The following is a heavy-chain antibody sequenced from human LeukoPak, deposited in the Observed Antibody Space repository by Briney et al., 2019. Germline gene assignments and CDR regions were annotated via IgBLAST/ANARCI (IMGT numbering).Heavy chain of an antibody. CDR2: IYYSGST. V-gene: IGHV4-59*08. D-gene: IGHD4-23*01. J-gene: IGHJ4*02. Sequence: SETLSLTCTVSGGSISSYYWSWIRQPPGKGLEWIGYIYYSGSTNYNPSLKSRVTISVDTSKNQFSLKLSSVTAADTAVYYCARHDYAGNSGDYWGQGTLVTVSS. CDR3: ARHDYAGNSGDY. CDR1: GGSISSYY.